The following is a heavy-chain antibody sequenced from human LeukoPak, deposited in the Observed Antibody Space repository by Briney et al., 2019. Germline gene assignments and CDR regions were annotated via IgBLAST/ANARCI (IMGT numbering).Heavy chain of an antibody. CDR3: ARGGGLDV. CDR1: GFTFDDYA. CDR2: ISWNSGGI. Sequence: GGSLRLSCAASGFTFDDYAMHWVRQAPGKGLEWVSGISWNSGGIGYADSVKGRFTISRDNAKNSLYLQMSNLRAEDTAVYFCARGGGLDVWGQGATVTVSS. V-gene: IGHV3-9*01. D-gene: IGHD3-16*01. J-gene: IGHJ6*02.